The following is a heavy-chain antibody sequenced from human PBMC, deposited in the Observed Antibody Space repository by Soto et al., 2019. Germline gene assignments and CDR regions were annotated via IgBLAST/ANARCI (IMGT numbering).Heavy chain of an antibody. CDR1: GGSISSYY. D-gene: IGHD5-18*01. V-gene: IGHV4-4*02. Sequence: SETLSLTCTVSGGSISSYYWSWVRQPPGKGLEWIGEIYHSGSTNYNPSLKSRVTISVDKSKNQFSLKLSSVTAADTAVYYCARDRLGYSRRYFDYWGQGTLVTVSS. CDR3: ARDRLGYSRRYFDY. CDR2: IYHSGST. J-gene: IGHJ4*02.